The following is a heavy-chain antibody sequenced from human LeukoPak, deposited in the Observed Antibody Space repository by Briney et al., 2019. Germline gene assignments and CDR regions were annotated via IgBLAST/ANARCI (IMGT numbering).Heavy chain of an antibody. D-gene: IGHD6-13*01. V-gene: IGHV3-53*01. CDR3: STSPSFGSSWYQFNY. Sequence: GGSLRLSCAASGFTVSSNYMSWVRQAPGKGLEWVAVIYSGGSTYYADSVKGRFTISRDNSRDTLYLQMNSLRAEDAAVYYCSTSPSFGSSWYQFNYWGQGTLVTVSS. CDR2: IYSGGST. CDR1: GFTVSSNY. J-gene: IGHJ4*02.